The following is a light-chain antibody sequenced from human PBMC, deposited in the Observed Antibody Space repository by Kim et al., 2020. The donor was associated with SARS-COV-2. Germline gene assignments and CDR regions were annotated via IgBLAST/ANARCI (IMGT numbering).Light chain of an antibody. J-gene: IGKJ4*02. V-gene: IGKV1-9*01. CDR2: AAS. Sequence: APEGDTATISCRASPGMSSPLAWYQQKPGKAPRLLICAASTLQSGVPSRFSGSGSGTEFTLTISSLQPEDFATYYCQQLSVYPLTFGGGTKVDIK. CDR3: QQLSVYPLT. CDR1: PGMSSP.